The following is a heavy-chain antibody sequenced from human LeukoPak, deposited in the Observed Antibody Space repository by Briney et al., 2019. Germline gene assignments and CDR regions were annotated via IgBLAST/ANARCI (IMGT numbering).Heavy chain of an antibody. J-gene: IGHJ4*02. CDR3: ARHLRGYSYGPFDY. CDR1: GGSISSYY. CDR2: MYNSGST. V-gene: IGHV4-59*08. D-gene: IGHD5-18*01. Sequence: PSETLSLTCTVSGGSISSYYWSWIRQPPGKGLEWIGYMYNSGSTNYTPSLKSPVTISVDTSKNQFSLKLSSVTAADTAVYYCARHLRGYSYGPFDYWGQGTLVTVSS.